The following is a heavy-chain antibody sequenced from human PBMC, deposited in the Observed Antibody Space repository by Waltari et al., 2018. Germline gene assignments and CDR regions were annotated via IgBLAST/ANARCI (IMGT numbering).Heavy chain of an antibody. J-gene: IGHJ5*02. Sequence: QVQLVQSGAEVKKPGSSVKVSCKASGGTFSSYAISWVRQAPGQGLEWMGGIIPIFGTANYAQQFQGRVTITADESTSTAYMGLSSLRTEDTAVYYCARDRHYSDYGDFSWVDPWGQGTLVTVSS. CDR1: GGTFSSYA. CDR2: IIPIFGTA. D-gene: IGHD4-17*01. V-gene: IGHV1-69*12. CDR3: ARDRHYSDYGDFSWVDP.